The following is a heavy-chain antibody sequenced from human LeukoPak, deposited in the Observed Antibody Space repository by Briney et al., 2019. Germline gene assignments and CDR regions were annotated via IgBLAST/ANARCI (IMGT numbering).Heavy chain of an antibody. CDR2: IKQDGREK. V-gene: IGHV3-7*01. J-gene: IGHJ4*02. CDR3: AREGGNSVQVY. D-gene: IGHD4-23*01. Sequence: QSGGSLRLSCAASGFTFSSYWMSWVRQAPGKGLEWVANIKQDGREKYYVDSVKGPFTISRDNAKNSLYLQMNSLRAEDTAVYYCAREGGNSVQVYWGQGTLVTVSS. CDR1: GFTFSSYW.